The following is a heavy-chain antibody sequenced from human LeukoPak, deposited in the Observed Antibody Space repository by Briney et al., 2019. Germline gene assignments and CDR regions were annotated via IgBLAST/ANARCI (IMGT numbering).Heavy chain of an antibody. Sequence: SETLSLTCTVSGGSISSSSYYWGWIRQPPGKGLEWIGEINQSGSTYYNASLKSRVTISVDTSKNQFSLRLSSVTAADTAVYYCARDPDYWGQGTLVTVSS. CDR1: GGSISSSSYY. J-gene: IGHJ4*02. V-gene: IGHV4-39*07. CDR3: ARDPDY. CDR2: INQSGST.